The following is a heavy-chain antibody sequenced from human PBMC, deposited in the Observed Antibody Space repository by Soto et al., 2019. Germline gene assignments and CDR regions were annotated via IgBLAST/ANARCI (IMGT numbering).Heavy chain of an antibody. D-gene: IGHD2-15*01. V-gene: IGHV3-74*01. CDR1: GFTFSSYW. Sequence: EVQLVESGGGLVQPGGSLRLSCAASGFTFSSYWMHWVRQAPGKGLVWVSRINSDASSTSYADSVKGRFTISRDNAKNTLYLQMNSLRLADTAAYYCVRSRLVVGAATPEDHWREGTLVTASS. CDR2: INSDASST. J-gene: IGHJ4*02. CDR3: VRSRLVVGAATPEDH.